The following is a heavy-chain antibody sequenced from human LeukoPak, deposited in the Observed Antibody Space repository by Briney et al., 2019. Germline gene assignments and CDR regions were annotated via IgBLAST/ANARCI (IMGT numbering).Heavy chain of an antibody. Sequence: PSETLSLTCTVSGGSISSHYWSWIRQPPGGGLEWIGYIYHSGSANYNPSLKSRVTISVDTSKNQFSLKLSSVTAADTAVYYCARTFYSSTWGWFDPWGQGTLVTVSS. CDR2: IYHSGSA. CDR3: ARTFYSSTWGWFDP. D-gene: IGHD6-13*01. J-gene: IGHJ5*02. CDR1: GGSISSHY. V-gene: IGHV4-59*11.